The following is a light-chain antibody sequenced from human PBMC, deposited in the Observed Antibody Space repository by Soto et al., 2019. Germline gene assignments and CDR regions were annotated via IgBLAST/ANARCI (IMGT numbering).Light chain of an antibody. Sequence: EIVMTQSPVTLSVSPGERATLSCRASESVSTNLAWYQQNPGQAPRHLIYVASTRPTGVPARFTCGGSGTEFTLTIRSLQADDFAVYSFHHFNHWPWRFGKGTKVEIK. J-gene: IGKJ1*01. CDR2: VAS. CDR1: ESVSTN. V-gene: IGKV3-15*01. CDR3: HHFNHWPWR.